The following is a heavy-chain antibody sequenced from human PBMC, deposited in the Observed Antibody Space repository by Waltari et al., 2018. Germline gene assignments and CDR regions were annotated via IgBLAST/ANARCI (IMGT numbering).Heavy chain of an antibody. J-gene: IGHJ6*03. CDR1: GFTFSSYG. CDR2: IRYDGSNK. D-gene: IGHD3-22*01. CDR3: ANQAPQDHYYDSSGPGGVGYYYMDV. Sequence: QVQLVESGGGVVQPGGSLRLSCAASGFTFSSYGMHWVRQAPGKGLEWVAFIRYDGSNKYYADSVKGRFTISRDNSKNTLYLQMNSLRAEDTAVYYCANQAPQDHYYDSSGPGGVGYYYMDVWGKGTTVTISS. V-gene: IGHV3-30*02.